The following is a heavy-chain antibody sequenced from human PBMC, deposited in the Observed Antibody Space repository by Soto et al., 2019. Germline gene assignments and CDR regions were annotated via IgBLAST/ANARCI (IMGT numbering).Heavy chain of an antibody. Sequence: PGESLKISCKGSGYSFTSYWIGWVRQMPGKVLEWMGIIYPGDSDTRYSPSFQGQVTISADKSISTAYLQWSSLKASDTAMYYCARQGGGYSYGYHWDPVDYWGQGTLVTVSS. CDR3: ARQGGGYSYGYHWDPVDY. D-gene: IGHD5-18*01. V-gene: IGHV5-51*01. CDR1: GYSFTSYW. J-gene: IGHJ4*02. CDR2: IYPGDSDT.